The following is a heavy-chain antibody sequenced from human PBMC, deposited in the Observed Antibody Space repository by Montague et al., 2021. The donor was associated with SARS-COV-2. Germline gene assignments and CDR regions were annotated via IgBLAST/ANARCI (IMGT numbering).Heavy chain of an antibody. CDR3: VRDPATGMDV. V-gene: IGHV3-23*01. Sequence: SLRLSCAGSGFTFRDYALSWVRQAPGQGLEWVAATSGTGGSQYYAESVKGRFTISRDNARNTLYLQMRGLRAEDTALYYCVRDPATGMDVWGLGTMVTVSS. CDR2: TSGTGGSQ. CDR1: GFTFRDYA. J-gene: IGHJ6*02.